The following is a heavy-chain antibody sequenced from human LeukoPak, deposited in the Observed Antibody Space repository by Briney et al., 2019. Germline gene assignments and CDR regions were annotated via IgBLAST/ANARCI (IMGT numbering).Heavy chain of an antibody. Sequence: GVSVTLSCSASRFTCCSSWMLWHRQAPGKGLVGVSTIRPDGSSTNYADPGRGRFTISRYTATDTLELEMKSPRVTDTDLCSCARGAESWGQGTLVTVSS. D-gene: IGHD1-26*01. CDR2: IRPDGSST. CDR1: RFTCCSSW. CDR3: ARGAES. V-gene: IGHV3-74*01. J-gene: IGHJ5*02.